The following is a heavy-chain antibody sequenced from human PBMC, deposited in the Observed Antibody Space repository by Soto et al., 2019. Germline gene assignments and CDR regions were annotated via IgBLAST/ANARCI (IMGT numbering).Heavy chain of an antibody. CDR1: TVYA. CDR3: AKDPSTGHADL. Sequence: PXGSLRLSCTAVTVYAMSWVRRGPGKGLEWISTISPTGNTHYADSVEGRFTISRDDSKNTFYLQMNNLRADDTGVYYCAKDPSTGHADLWGQGPLVTVSS. CDR2: ISPTGNT. D-gene: IGHD3-9*01. V-gene: IGHV3-23*01. J-gene: IGHJ1*01.